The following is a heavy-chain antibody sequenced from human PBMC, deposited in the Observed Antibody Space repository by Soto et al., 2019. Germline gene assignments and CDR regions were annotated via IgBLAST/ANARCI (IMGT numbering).Heavy chain of an antibody. V-gene: IGHV4-30-4*01. CDR3: ARDSSMAGDYAAKDFDY. CDR2: IYYSGST. J-gene: IGHJ4*02. CDR1: GGSISSGDYY. D-gene: IGHD2-15*01. Sequence: SGTLSLTCTVSGGSISSGDYYWSWIRQPPGKGLEWIGYIYYSGSTYYNPSLKSRVTISVDTSKNQFSLKLSSVTAADTAVYYCARDSSMAGDYAAKDFDYWGQGSLVTVSS.